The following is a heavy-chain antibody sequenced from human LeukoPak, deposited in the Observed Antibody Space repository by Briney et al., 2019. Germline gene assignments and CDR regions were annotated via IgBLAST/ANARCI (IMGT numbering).Heavy chain of an antibody. Sequence: GGSLRLSCAASGFTFSSYNMNWVRQAPGKGLEWVSSISSSRSYIHYADSVKGRFTISRDNAKNSLHLQMNSLRAEDTAVYYCARDHGYSSGCLWFDPWGQGTLVTVSS. CDR3: ARDHGYSSGCLWFDP. J-gene: IGHJ5*02. V-gene: IGHV3-21*01. CDR1: GFTFSSYN. D-gene: IGHD6-19*01. CDR2: ISSSRSYI.